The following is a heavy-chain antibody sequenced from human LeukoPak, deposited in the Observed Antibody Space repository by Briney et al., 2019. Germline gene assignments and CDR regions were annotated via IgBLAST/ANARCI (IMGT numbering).Heavy chain of an antibody. Sequence: SETLSLTCAVYGGSFSGYYWSWIRQPPGKGLEWIGEINHSGSTNYNPSLKSRVTISVDTSKNQFSLKLSSVTAADTAVYYCASLAHSENTMVRGSYFDYWGQGTLVTVSS. CDR3: ASLAHSENTMVRGSYFDY. V-gene: IGHV4-34*01. D-gene: IGHD3-10*01. CDR2: INHSGST. J-gene: IGHJ4*02. CDR1: GGSFSGYY.